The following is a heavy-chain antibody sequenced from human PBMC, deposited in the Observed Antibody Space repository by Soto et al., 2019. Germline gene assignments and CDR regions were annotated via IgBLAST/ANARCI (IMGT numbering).Heavy chain of an antibody. CDR1: GYTFTSYE. D-gene: IGHD6-6*01. CDR2: MNPNSGNT. V-gene: IGHV1-8*01. CDR3: ARAYSSSPLYYYYYMDV. J-gene: IGHJ6*03. Sequence: VASVKVAGKAAGYTFTSYEINWVRQATGQGLEWMGWMNPNSGNTGYAQKFQGRVTMTRNTSISTAYMELSSLRSEDTAVYYCARAYSSSPLYYYYYMDVWGKGTTVTVSS.